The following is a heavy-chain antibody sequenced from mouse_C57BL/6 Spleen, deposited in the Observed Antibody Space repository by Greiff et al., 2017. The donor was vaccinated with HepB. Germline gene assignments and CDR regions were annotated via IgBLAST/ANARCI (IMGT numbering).Heavy chain of an antibody. CDR1: GYTFTSYW. CDR2: IDPSDSYT. CDR3: AKDFDY. V-gene: IGHV1-69*01. J-gene: IGHJ2*01. Sequence: VQLQQPGAELVMPGASVKLSCKASGYTFTSYWMHWVKQRPGQGLEWIGEIDPSDSYTNYNQKFKGKSTLTVDKSSSTAYMQISSLTSEDSAVYYCAKDFDYWGQGTTLTVSS.